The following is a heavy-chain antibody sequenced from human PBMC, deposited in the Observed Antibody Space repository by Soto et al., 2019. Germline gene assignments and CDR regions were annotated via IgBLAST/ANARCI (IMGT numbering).Heavy chain of an antibody. V-gene: IGHV6-1*01. CDR1: GDSVSSDSTA. CDR2: TYYKSKWFY. J-gene: IGHJ4*02. CDR3: ARGDPWLLY. Sequence: PSQTLSLTCDISGDSVSSDSTAWNWIRQSPSRGLEWLGRTYYKSKWFYNYAVSVRSRIAIKSDTSKNQFSLQLNSVTPEDTAVYFCARGDPWLLYWGQGTLVTVAS. D-gene: IGHD2-21*02.